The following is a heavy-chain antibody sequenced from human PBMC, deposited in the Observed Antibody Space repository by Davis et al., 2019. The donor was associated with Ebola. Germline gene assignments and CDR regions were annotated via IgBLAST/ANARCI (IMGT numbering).Heavy chain of an antibody. D-gene: IGHD5-12*01. V-gene: IGHV3-7*01. CDR1: GFTFSSYW. CDR2: IKQDGSEN. Sequence: GESLKISCAASGFTFSSYWMSWVRQAPGKGLEWVANIKQDGSENYYVDSVKGRFTISRENAKNSLYLQMNSLRAGDTAVYYCARVRHSGPLGVYYGMDVWGKGTTVTVSS. CDR3: ARVRHSGPLGVYYGMDV. J-gene: IGHJ6*04.